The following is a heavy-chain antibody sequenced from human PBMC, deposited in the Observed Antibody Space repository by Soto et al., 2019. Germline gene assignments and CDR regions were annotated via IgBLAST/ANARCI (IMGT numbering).Heavy chain of an antibody. CDR2: ISGSGGST. V-gene: IGHV3-23*01. CDR3: AKYGRWLVHFYYYGMDV. J-gene: IGHJ6*02. CDR1: GFTFSSYA. D-gene: IGHD6-19*01. Sequence: EVQLLESGGGLVQPGGSLRLSCAASGFTFSSYAMSWVREAPGKGLEWVSAISGSGGSTYYADSVKGRFTISRDNSKHTLYLQMNSLRADDTAVYYCAKYGRWLVHFYYYGMDVWGQGTTVTVSS.